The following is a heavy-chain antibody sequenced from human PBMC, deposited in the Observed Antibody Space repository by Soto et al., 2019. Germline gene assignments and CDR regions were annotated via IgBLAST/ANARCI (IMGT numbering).Heavy chain of an antibody. V-gene: IGHV3-66*01. Sequence: GGSLRLSCAASGFTVSSNYMSWVRQAPGKGLEWVSVIYSGGSTYYADSVKGRFTISRDNSKNTLYLQMNSLRAEDTAVYYCAREMYNWNDMYYYYMDVWGKGTTVTVSS. CDR1: GFTVSSNY. CDR2: IYSGGST. CDR3: AREMYNWNDMYYYYMDV. J-gene: IGHJ6*03. D-gene: IGHD1-1*01.